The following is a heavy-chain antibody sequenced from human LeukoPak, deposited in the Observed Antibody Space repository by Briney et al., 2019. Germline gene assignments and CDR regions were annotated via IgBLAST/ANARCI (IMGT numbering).Heavy chain of an antibody. CDR2: IIPIFGTA. CDR3: ARDARHRYCSSTSCYRGWFDP. J-gene: IGHJ5*02. Sequence: GASVKVSCKASRGTFSSHAISWVRQAPGQGLEWMGGIIPIFGTANYAQKFQGRVTITADESTSTAYMELSSLRSEDTAMYYCARDARHRYCSSTSCYRGWFDPWGQGTLVTVSS. V-gene: IGHV1-69*13. CDR1: RGTFSSHA. D-gene: IGHD2-2*01.